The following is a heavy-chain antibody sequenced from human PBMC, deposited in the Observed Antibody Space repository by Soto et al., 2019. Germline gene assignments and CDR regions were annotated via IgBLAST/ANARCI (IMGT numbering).Heavy chain of an antibody. Sequence: PVKVSCKASGGTFSSYAISWVRQAPGQGLEWMGGIIPIFGTANYAQKFQGRVTITADKSTSTAYMELSSLRSEDTAVYYCARVSIVVVPAPLPGWFDPWCQGTLVTVSS. CDR1: GGTFSSYA. J-gene: IGHJ5*02. CDR2: IIPIFGTA. V-gene: IGHV1-69*06. D-gene: IGHD2-2*02. CDR3: ARVSIVVVPAPLPGWFDP.